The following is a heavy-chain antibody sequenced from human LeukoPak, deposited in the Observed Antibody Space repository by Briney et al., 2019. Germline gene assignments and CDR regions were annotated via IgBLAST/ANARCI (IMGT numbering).Heavy chain of an antibody. D-gene: IGHD1-1*01. J-gene: IGHJ5*02. Sequence: SETLSLTCTVSGGSISSSSYYWGWIRQPPGKGLEWIGYIYNSGSTNYNPSLKSRVTILVDTSKKQFSLKLSSVTAADTAVYYCARGWGSLDWFDPWGQGTLVTVSS. CDR1: GGSISSSSYY. CDR2: IYNSGST. V-gene: IGHV4-61*05. CDR3: ARGWGSLDWFDP.